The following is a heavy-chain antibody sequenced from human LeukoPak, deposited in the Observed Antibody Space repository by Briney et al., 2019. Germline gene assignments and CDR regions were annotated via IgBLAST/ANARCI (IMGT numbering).Heavy chain of an antibody. CDR3: ARDHSSGWYSDYFDY. Sequence: GGSLRLSCAASEFTFSSYAMQWVRQAPGKGLEWVAVIWYDGSNKYYADSVKGRFTISRDNSKNTLYLQMNSLRAEDTAVYYCARDHSSGWYSDYFDYWGQGTLVTVSS. CDR2: IWYDGSNK. V-gene: IGHV3-33*08. J-gene: IGHJ4*02. D-gene: IGHD6-19*01. CDR1: EFTFSSYA.